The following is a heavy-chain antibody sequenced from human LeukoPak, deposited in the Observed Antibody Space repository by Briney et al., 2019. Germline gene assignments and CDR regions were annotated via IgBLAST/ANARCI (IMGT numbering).Heavy chain of an antibody. D-gene: IGHD4-17*01. V-gene: IGHV3-74*01. CDR2: INTDGSST. Sequence: GGSLRLSCAASGFTLSSYWMHWVRQVPGKGLVWVSRINTDGSSTSYADSVKGRFTISRDNARNTLYLEMNSLRTEDTAVYYCTGGDVGYYGYFDHWGQGTLVTVSS. CDR3: TGGDVGYYGYFDH. J-gene: IGHJ4*02. CDR1: GFTLSSYW.